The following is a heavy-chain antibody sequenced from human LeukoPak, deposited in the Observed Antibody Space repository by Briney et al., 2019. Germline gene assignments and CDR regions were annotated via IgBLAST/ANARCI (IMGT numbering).Heavy chain of an antibody. Sequence: GGSLRLSCAASGFTFQNYAMSWVRQAPGKGLEWVAVISYDGSNKYYADSVKGRFTISRDNSKNTLYLQMNSLRAEDTAVYYCARDQYDTWSRRGNFDSWGQGTLVTVSS. D-gene: IGHD3-3*01. V-gene: IGHV3-30-3*01. J-gene: IGHJ4*02. CDR1: GFTFQNYA. CDR2: ISYDGSNK. CDR3: ARDQYDTWSRRGNFDS.